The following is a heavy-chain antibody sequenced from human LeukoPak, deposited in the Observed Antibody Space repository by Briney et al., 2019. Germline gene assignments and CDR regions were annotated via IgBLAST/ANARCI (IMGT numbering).Heavy chain of an antibody. D-gene: IGHD4/OR15-4a*01. Sequence: NWSWIRQPPGKGLEWVGYVDYVGTTNYNPSLKSRVTISVDTSKNQYSLELSSVTPADTAVYYCARVGDLTEDFDVWGQGIMVIVSS. CDR3: ARVGDLTEDFDV. CDR1: N. J-gene: IGHJ3*01. CDR2: VDYVGTT. V-gene: IGHV4-59*13.